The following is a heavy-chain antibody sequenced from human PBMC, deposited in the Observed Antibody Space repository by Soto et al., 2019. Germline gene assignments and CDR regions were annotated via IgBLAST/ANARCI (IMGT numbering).Heavy chain of an antibody. V-gene: IGHV3-7*01. J-gene: IGHJ4*02. Sequence: EVQLVESGGGLVQPGGSLRLSCAVAGFTFKNHWMNWVRQAPGKGLDWVANIKEDGGQMYYVDSVKGRFTISRDNAKNSLYLQMNSPRFEDTAVYYCARVSYYYDVSGYYADYWGQGVLGTVSS. CDR2: IKEDGGQM. D-gene: IGHD3-22*01. CDR3: ARVSYYYDVSGYYADY. CDR1: GFTFKNHW.